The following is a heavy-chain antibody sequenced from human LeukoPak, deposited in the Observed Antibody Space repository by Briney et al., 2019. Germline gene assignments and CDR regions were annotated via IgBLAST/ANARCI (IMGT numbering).Heavy chain of an antibody. J-gene: IGHJ4*02. CDR3: ARHEEPILYYFDY. Sequence: SETLSLTCTVSGGAISSYYWSWIRQPPGKGLEWIGYIYYSGSTKYNPSLKSRVTISVDTSKNQFSLKLSSVTAADTAVYYCARHEEPILYYFDYWGQGTLVTVSS. V-gene: IGHV4-59*08. CDR2: IYYSGST. D-gene: IGHD1-14*01. CDR1: GGAISSYY.